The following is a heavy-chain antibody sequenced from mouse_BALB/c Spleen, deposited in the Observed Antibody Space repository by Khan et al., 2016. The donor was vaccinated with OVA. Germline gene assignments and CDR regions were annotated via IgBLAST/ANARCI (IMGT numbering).Heavy chain of an antibody. CDR1: GFTFSSYA. V-gene: IGHV5-9-3*01. Sequence: VELVESGGGLVKPGGPLKLSCAASGFTFSSYAMSWVRQTPEKRLEWVATISSGGDYTYYPDSVKGRFTISRDNAKTLYLQMSSLRSEDTAMYYCARHNYGPFAYWGQGTLVTVSA. CDR2: ISSGGDYT. J-gene: IGHJ3*01. CDR3: ARHNYGPFAY. D-gene: IGHD1-1*01.